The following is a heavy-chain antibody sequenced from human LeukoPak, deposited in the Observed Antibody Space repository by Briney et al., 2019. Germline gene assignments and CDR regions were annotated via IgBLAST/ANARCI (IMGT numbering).Heavy chain of an antibody. Sequence: SETLSLTCTVSGVSISSSSYYWGWIRQPPGKGLEWIGSIYYSGSTYYNPSLKSRVTISVDTSKNQFSLKLSSVTAADTAVYYCARWAGGERFGDLFDYWGQGTLVTVSS. CDR1: GVSISSSSYY. V-gene: IGHV4-39*01. D-gene: IGHD3-10*01. CDR2: IYYSGST. CDR3: ARWAGGERFGDLFDY. J-gene: IGHJ4*02.